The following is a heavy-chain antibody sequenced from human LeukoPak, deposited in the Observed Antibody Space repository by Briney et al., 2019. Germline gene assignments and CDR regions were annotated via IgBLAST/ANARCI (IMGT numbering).Heavy chain of an antibody. Sequence: PGGSLRLSCAASGFTFSSHGMNWVRQAPGKGLEWVSGISPSGGITYYTDSVKGRFTISRDNSKNTQFLQMNSLRAEDTATYYCAKDDGWLYYNDWGQGTLVTVSS. J-gene: IGHJ4*02. V-gene: IGHV3-23*01. CDR3: AKDDGWLYYND. D-gene: IGHD3-10*01. CDR1: GFTFSSHG. CDR2: ISPSGGIT.